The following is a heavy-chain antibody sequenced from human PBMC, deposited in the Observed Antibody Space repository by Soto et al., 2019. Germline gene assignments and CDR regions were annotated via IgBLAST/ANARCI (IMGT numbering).Heavy chain of an antibody. CDR3: TKQKGDSRTHNRIDV. J-gene: IGHJ6*01. D-gene: IGHD2-21*02. CDR2: TYYRSKWYN. V-gene: IGHV6-1*01. CDR1: GDSVSSNSAA. Sequence: SQTLSLTCAISGDSVSSNSAAWNWIRQSPSRGLEWLGRTYYRSKWYNDYAVSVKSRITINPDTSKNQFSLQLNSVTPEDTAVYYCTKQKGDSRTHNRIDVWAQGTTVTVSS.